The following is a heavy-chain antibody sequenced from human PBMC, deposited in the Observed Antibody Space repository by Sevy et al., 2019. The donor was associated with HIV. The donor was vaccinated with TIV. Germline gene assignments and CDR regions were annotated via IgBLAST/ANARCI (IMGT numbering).Heavy chain of an antibody. Sequence: GGSLRLSCAASGFTFDDYGMSWVRQAPGKGLEWVSRINWNGGSTGYADSVKGRFTISRDNAKNSLYLQMNSLRAEDTALYYCARSYCSGGSCYYLHDYWGQGTLVTVSS. D-gene: IGHD2-15*01. CDR1: GFTFDDYG. CDR2: INWNGGST. J-gene: IGHJ4*02. V-gene: IGHV3-20*04. CDR3: ARSYCSGGSCYYLHDY.